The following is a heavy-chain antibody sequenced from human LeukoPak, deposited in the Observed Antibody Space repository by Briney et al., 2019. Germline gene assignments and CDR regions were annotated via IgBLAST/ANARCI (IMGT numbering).Heavy chain of an antibody. Sequence: SQTLSLTCAISGDSVSSNTVGWHWIGQSPSRGLEWLGRTYYRSKWFNDYGMSVKSRITITSDTSKNQFSLQLNSVTPEDTAVYYCARSQHWGYDYWGQGTLVTVSS. J-gene: IGHJ4*02. V-gene: IGHV6-1*01. CDR1: GDSVSSNTVG. CDR3: ARSQHWGYDY. D-gene: IGHD7-27*01. CDR2: TYYRSKWFN.